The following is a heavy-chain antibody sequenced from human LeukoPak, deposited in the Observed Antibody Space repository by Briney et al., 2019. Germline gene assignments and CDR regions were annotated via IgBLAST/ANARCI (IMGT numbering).Heavy chain of an antibody. CDR2: IYTSGST. Sequence: SETLSLTCTVSGGSISSGSYYWSWIRQPAGKGLEWIGRIYTSGSTNYNPSLKSRVTILVDTSKNQFSLKLSSVTAADTAVYYCAREYSYSNYYFDYWGQGTLVTVSS. V-gene: IGHV4-61*02. CDR1: GGSISSGSYY. D-gene: IGHD4-11*01. J-gene: IGHJ4*02. CDR3: AREYSYSNYYFDY.